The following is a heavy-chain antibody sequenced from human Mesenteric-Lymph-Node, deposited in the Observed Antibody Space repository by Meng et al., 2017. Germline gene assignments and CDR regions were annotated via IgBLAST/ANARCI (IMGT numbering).Heavy chain of an antibody. CDR1: GRPLNNSDFF. J-gene: IGHJ4*02. D-gene: IGHD4-17*01. Sequence: PTFTVSGRPLNNSDFFWHWIRQPPVKGLECIGSVRYSGTADYNPSLTSRVTISVDTSKNQFSLNLSSLTAADTAVYYCARHVYGDSYGFWGQGTLVTVSS. V-gene: IGHV4-39*01. CDR3: ARHVYGDSYGF. CDR2: VRYSGTA.